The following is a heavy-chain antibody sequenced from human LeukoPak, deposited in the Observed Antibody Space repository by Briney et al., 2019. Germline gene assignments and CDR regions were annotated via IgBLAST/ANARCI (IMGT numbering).Heavy chain of an antibody. CDR3: ARFGYCSSTSCYGDAFDI. V-gene: IGHV4-4*07. CDR1: GASMTSYY. D-gene: IGHD2-2*01. Sequence: SETLSLTCAVSGASMTSYYWTWIRQPPGKGLEWIGRIYTSGSTNYNPSLKSRVTMSVDTSKNQFSLKLSSVTAADTAVYYCARFGYCSSTSCYGDAFDIWGQGTMVTVSS. J-gene: IGHJ3*02. CDR2: IYTSGST.